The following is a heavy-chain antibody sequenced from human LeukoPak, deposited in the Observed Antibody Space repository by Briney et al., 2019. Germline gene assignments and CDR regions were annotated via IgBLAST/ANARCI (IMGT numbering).Heavy chain of an antibody. CDR1: GGSFSGYY. J-gene: IGHJ6*03. V-gene: IGHV4-34*01. CDR2: INHSGST. D-gene: IGHD2-15*01. Sequence: SETLSLTCAVYGGSFSGYYWSWIRQPPGKGLEWSGEINHSGSTNYNTSLKRRVTISVAAPNNQFSLQLRSLTAADEAVYYCARCSVVYYYYYMDVWGKGTTVTVSS. CDR3: ARCSVVYYYYYMDV.